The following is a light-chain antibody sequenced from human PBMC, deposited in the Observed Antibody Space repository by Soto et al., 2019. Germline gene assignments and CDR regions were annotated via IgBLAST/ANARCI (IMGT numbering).Light chain of an antibody. CDR3: SSFTSSTTLL. CDR1: SSDIGGHNY. CDR2: EVS. J-gene: IGLJ2*01. V-gene: IGLV2-14*01. Sequence: QSALTQPASVSGSPGQSITVSCTGTSSDIGGHNYVSWYQQHPGKVPKLIIYEVSNRPSGVADRFSGSKSGDTASLTISGLQAEDEAHYYCSSFTSSTTLLFGGGTKLTVL.